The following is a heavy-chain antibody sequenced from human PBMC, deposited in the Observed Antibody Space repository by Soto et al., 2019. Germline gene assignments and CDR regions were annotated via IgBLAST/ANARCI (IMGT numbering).Heavy chain of an antibody. CDR1: GFTFSRQW. J-gene: IGHJ4*02. Sequence: QLVESGGGLVQPGGSLRLSCAASGFTFSRQWMSWLRQAPGKGLEWVANIKYDGSGKYYVDSVKGRFTISRDNAENSLYLQMNSLRDEDTAVYYCARDVGSGWFDYWGPGTLVTVSS. CDR3: ARDVGSGWFDY. CDR2: IKYDGSGK. V-gene: IGHV3-7*05. D-gene: IGHD6-19*01.